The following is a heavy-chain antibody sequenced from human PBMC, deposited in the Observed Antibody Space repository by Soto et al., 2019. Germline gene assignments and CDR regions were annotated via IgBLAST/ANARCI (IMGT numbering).Heavy chain of an antibody. CDR1: GGSISSGDYY. D-gene: IGHD5-18*01. J-gene: IGHJ6*01. CDR2: IYYSGST. CDR3: AILSFYGYIYYCYRKDF. Sequence: SENLSLPCTVSGGSISSGDYYWSWIRQPPEKGLEWIGYIYYSGSTYYKPSLKSRVTISVDTSKNQFSLKLSSVTAADTAVYYCAILSFYGYIYYCYRKDFSRRRTTVTGSS. V-gene: IGHV4-30-4*01.